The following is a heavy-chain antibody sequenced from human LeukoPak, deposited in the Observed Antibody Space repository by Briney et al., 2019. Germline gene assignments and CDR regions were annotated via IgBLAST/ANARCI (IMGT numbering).Heavy chain of an antibody. V-gene: IGHV3-23*01. CDR3: AKDEMLFYDFWSGYRGGVFDY. Sequence: GGSLRLSCAASGFTFSSYAMSWVRQAPGKGLEWVSAISGNGGSTYYADSVKGRFTISRDNSKNTLYLQMNSLRAEDTAVYYCAKDEMLFYDFWSGYRGGVFDYWGQGTLVTVSS. CDR2: ISGNGGST. CDR1: GFTFSSYA. D-gene: IGHD3-3*01. J-gene: IGHJ4*02.